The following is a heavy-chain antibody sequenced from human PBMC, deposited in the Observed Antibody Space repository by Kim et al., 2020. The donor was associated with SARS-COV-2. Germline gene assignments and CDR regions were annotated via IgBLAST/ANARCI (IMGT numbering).Heavy chain of an antibody. D-gene: IGHD3-22*01. V-gene: IGHV3-33*01. Sequence: YADSGKGRFTISRDNSKNTLYLQMNSLRAEDTAVYYCARDRAFGDYDSSDYWGQGTLVTVSS. CDR3: ARDRAFGDYDSSDY. J-gene: IGHJ4*02.